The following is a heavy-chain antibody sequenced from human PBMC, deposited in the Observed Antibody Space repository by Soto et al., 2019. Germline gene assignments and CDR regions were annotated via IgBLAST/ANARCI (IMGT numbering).Heavy chain of an antibody. J-gene: IGHJ6*02. D-gene: IGHD3-16*02. CDR3: AREPRGRGDYVWGSYRPTYGMDV. CDR1: GFTFSSYG. CDR2: IWYDGSNK. Sequence: GGSLRLSCAASGFTFSSYGMHWVRQAPGKGLEWVAVIWYDGSNKYYADSVKGRFTISRDNSKNTLYLQMNSLRAEDTAVYYCAREPRGRGDYVWGSYRPTYGMDVWGQGTTVTVSS. V-gene: IGHV3-33*01.